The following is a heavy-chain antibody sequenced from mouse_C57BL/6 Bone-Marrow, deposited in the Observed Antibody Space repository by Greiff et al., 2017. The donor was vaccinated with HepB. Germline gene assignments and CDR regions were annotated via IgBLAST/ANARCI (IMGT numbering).Heavy chain of an antibody. Sequence: DVQLVESEGGLVQPGSSMKLSCTASGFTFSDYYMAWVRQVPEKGLEWVANINYDGSSTYYLDSLKSRFIISRDNAKNILYLQMSSLKSEDTATYYCARDRVPRAMDYWGQGTSVTVSS. CDR3: ARDRVPRAMDY. CDR2: INYDGSST. J-gene: IGHJ4*01. D-gene: IGHD3-1*01. CDR1: GFTFSDYY. V-gene: IGHV5-16*01.